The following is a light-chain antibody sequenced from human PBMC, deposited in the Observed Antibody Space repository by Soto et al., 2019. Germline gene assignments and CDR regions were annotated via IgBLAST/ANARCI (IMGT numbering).Light chain of an antibody. CDR2: ATS. V-gene: IGKV1-12*01. CDR1: QGVGGL. Sequence: IQMTQSPSSVSASVGDRVTMTCRASQGVGGLLASYQQKPGKVPKLLIYATSSLHNGVPSRFSGSGSGTDFTLSISSLQPEDFATYYCQQTHSLPLSFGPGTKVDIK. CDR3: QQTHSLPLS. J-gene: IGKJ3*01.